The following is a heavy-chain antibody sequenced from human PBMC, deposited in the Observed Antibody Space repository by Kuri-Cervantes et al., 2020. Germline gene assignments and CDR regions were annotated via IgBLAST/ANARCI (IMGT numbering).Heavy chain of an antibody. CDR1: GGSFSGYY. Sequence: GSLRLSCAVYGGSFSGYYWGWIRQPPGKGLEWIGEINHSGSTNYNPSLKSRVTISVDTSKNQFSLKLSSVTAADTAVYYCARGRDYYGSGSYRLDYWGQGTLVTVSS. CDR3: ARGRDYYGSGSYRLDY. V-gene: IGHV4-34*01. J-gene: IGHJ4*02. CDR2: INHSGST. D-gene: IGHD3-10*01.